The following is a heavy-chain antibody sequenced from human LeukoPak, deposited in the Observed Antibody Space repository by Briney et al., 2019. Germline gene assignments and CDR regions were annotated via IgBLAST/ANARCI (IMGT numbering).Heavy chain of an antibody. J-gene: IGHJ5*02. CDR1: GGTFSSYA. CDR3: ATEVSGFYSNGWLDP. CDR2: IIPIFGTA. V-gene: IGHV1-69*13. D-gene: IGHD3-22*01. Sequence: SVKVSCKASGGTFSSYAISWVRQAPGQGLEWMGGIIPIFGTANYAQKFQGRVTITADESTSTAYMELSSLRSEDTAVYYCATEVSGFYSNGWLDPWGQGTLVTVSS.